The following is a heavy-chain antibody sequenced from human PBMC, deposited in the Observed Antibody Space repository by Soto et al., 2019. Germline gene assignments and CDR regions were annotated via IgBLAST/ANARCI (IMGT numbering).Heavy chain of an antibody. Sequence: GESLKISCKGSGYSFTSYWIAWVRQMPGKGLEWMGIISPGDSSSRYSPSFQGQVTISADKSISTAYLQWSSLKASDTAMYYCTRLATYYDILSGYYFDYWGQGTLVTVSS. CDR1: GYSFTSYW. V-gene: IGHV5-51*01. J-gene: IGHJ4*02. CDR3: TRLATYYDILSGYYFDY. CDR2: ISPGDSSS. D-gene: IGHD3-9*01.